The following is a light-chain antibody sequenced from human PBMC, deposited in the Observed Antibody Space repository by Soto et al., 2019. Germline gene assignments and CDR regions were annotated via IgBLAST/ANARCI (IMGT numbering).Light chain of an antibody. V-gene: IGKV3-20*01. CDR3: QQYGSSPQP. Sequence: EIVLTQSPGTLSLSPGEGATLSCRASQSVGSSYLAWYQQKPGQAPRLLIYGASSRATGIPDRFSGSGSGTDFTLTISRLEPEDFAVYYCQQYGSSPQPFGQGTKLEIK. CDR2: GAS. J-gene: IGKJ2*01. CDR1: QSVGSSY.